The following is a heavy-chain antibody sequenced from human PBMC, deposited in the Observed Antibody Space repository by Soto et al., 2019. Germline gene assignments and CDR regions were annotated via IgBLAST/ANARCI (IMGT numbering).Heavy chain of an antibody. CDR2: VSSSGGSA. CDR1: GFTFSSYA. V-gene: IGHV3-23*01. D-gene: IGHD3-16*01. Sequence: GGSLRRSCAASGFTFSSYAMSWVRQAPGKGLEWVSAVSSSGGSAYYADSVKGRFTISRDNSKNTLFLQMTSLRAEDTALYYCAKDHWGSYSGQGTLVTVSS. CDR3: AKDHWGSY. J-gene: IGHJ4*02.